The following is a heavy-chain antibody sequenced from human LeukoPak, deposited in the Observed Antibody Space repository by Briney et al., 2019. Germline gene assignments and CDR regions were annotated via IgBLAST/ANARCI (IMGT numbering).Heavy chain of an antibody. Sequence: GGSLRLSCSASGFPFSSYAMHWVRQAPGKGLEYVSAISDSGGSTYYADSVKGRFTISRDNSKNTLYLQMNSLRAEDTAVYYCAKDPDSSGYPYYFDYWGQGTLVTVSS. CDR3: AKDPDSSGYPYYFDY. V-gene: IGHV3-64*04. CDR1: GFPFSSYA. CDR2: ISDSGGST. J-gene: IGHJ4*02. D-gene: IGHD3-22*01.